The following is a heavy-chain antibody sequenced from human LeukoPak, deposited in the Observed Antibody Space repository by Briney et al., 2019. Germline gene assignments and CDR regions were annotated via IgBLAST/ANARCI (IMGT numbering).Heavy chain of an antibody. D-gene: IGHD2-2*01. CDR2: IYTSGST. Sequence: SETLSLTCTVSGGSISSGSYYWSWIRQPPGKGLEWIGRIYTSGSTNYNPSLKSRVTISVDTSKNQFSLKLSSVTAADTAVYYCARAGGYCSSTSCQNWFDPWGQGTLVTVSS. J-gene: IGHJ5*02. CDR3: ARAGGYCSSTSCQNWFDP. CDR1: GGSISSGSYY. V-gene: IGHV4-61*02.